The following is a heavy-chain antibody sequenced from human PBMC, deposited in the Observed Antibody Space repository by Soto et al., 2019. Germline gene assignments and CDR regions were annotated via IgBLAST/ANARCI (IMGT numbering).Heavy chain of an antibody. CDR2: LKSRQDGGAA. Sequence: EVELVESGGGLVEPGGSLRLSCAASGFPFDNAWMSWVRQAPGKGLEWVGRLKSRQDGGAAEYTSPVRGRFTISRDDSKYMLYLQTNNLRSDDTAVYYCTRECYPFDHWGQGTLVTVSS. CDR1: GFPFDNAW. CDR3: TRECYPFDH. J-gene: IGHJ4*02. V-gene: IGHV3-15*01. D-gene: IGHD3-16*02.